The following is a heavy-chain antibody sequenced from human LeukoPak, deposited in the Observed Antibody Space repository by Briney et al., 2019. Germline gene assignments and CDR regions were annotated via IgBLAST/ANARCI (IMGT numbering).Heavy chain of an antibody. V-gene: IGHV6-1*01. CDR1: GDSVSSNSAA. J-gene: IGHJ4*02. D-gene: IGHD1-26*01. CDR3: ARDISILGSFTGDGILGLDY. CDR2: TYYRSKWYN. Sequence: SQTLSLTCAISGDSVSSNSAAWNWIRQSPSRGLEWLGRTYYRSKWYNDYAVSVKSRITINPDTSKNQFSLQLNSVTPEDTAVYYCARDISILGSFTGDGILGLDYWGQGTLVTVSS.